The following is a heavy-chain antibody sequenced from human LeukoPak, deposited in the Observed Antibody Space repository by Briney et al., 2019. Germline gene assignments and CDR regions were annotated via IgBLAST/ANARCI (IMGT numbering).Heavy chain of an antibody. J-gene: IGHJ4*02. CDR1: GFTFSSYW. CDR3: ARGYSYGYRIDY. CDR2: INSDGSST. V-gene: IGHV3-74*01. D-gene: IGHD5-18*01. Sequence: GGSLRLSCAASGFTFSSYWMHWVRQAPGKGLVWVSRINSDGSSTSYADSVKGRFTISRDNAKNTLYLQMNSLRAEDAAVYYCARGYSYGYRIDYWGQGTLVTVSS.